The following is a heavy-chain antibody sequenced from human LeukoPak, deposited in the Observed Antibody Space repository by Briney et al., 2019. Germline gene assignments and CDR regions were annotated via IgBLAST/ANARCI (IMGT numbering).Heavy chain of an antibody. CDR2: ISGSGGST. CDR1: GFTFRNYA. J-gene: IGHJ5*02. CDR3: AKGQSAATRVFRWFDP. Sequence: GGSLRLSCTASGFTFRNYAMTWVRQAPGKGLEFVSAISGSGGSTYYADSVKGRFTIARDNSNNTLYLQMNSLRAEDTAVYYCAKGQSAATRVFRWFDPWGQGTLVTVFS. V-gene: IGHV3-23*01. D-gene: IGHD2-15*01.